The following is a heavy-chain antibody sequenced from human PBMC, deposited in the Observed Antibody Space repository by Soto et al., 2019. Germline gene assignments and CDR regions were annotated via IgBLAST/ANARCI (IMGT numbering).Heavy chain of an antibody. CDR1: GYTFTSYY. V-gene: IGHV1-46*01. J-gene: IGHJ4*02. CDR2: INPSGGST. Sequence: QVQLVQSGAEVKKPGASVKVSCKASGYTFTSYYMHWVRQAPGQGLEWMGIINPSGGSTSYAQKFQGRVTMTSDTSTSTVYMELSSLSSEDTAVYYCARDPSPRDYYDSSGYYFLDYWGQGTLVTVSS. D-gene: IGHD3-22*01. CDR3: ARDPSPRDYYDSSGYYFLDY.